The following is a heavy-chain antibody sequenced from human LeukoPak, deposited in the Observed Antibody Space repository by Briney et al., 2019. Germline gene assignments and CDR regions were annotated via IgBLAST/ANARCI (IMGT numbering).Heavy chain of an antibody. CDR1: GNYW. CDR2: INSDGSWT. CDR3: VSFYETY. D-gene: IGHD2/OR15-2a*01. V-gene: IGHV3-74*01. J-gene: IGHJ4*02. Sequence: GGSLRLSCAASGNYWVHWVRQAPGKGLVWVSHINSDGSWTSYADSVKGRFTISKDNAKNTVYLQMNNLRAEDTAVYYCVSFYETYWGRGTLVTVSS.